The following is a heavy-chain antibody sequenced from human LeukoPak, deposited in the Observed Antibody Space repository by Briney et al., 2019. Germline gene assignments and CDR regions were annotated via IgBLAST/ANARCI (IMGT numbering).Heavy chain of an antibody. J-gene: IGHJ4*02. D-gene: IGHD3-9*01. CDR3: ARRYYDLLTGYSYYFDY. V-gene: IGHV4-59*08. Sequence: SETLSLTCTVSGGSITSYCWSWIRQPPGKGLEWIGYIYHTGSANYNPSLKSRVTMSVDTSKNQFSLKLSSVTAADTAVYYCARRYYDLLTGYSYYFDYWGQGTLVTVSS. CDR1: GGSITSYC. CDR2: IYHTGSA.